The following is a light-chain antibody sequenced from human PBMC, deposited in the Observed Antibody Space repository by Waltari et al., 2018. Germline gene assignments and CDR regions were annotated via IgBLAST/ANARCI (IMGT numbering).Light chain of an antibody. Sequence: EIEMTQSPATLSVSPGERATLSCRDSQSVGSKLAWYQQKPGQAPRLLIYDAYTRATGIPARFTGSGSGTEFTLTISSLQSEDFAVYHCLQYNHWPPWTFGQGTKVEIK. CDR1: QSVGSK. J-gene: IGKJ1*01. CDR3: LQYNHWPPWT. CDR2: DAY. V-gene: IGKV3-15*01.